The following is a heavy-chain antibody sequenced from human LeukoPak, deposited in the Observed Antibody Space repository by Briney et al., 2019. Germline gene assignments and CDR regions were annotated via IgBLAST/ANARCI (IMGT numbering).Heavy chain of an antibody. J-gene: IGHJ4*02. Sequence: PSETLSLTCAVYGGSFSGYYWSWIRQPPGKGLEWIGEINHSGSTNYNPSLKSRVTISVDTSKNQFSLKLSSVTAADTAVYYCASDAQESRIAVAGPYFDYWGQGTLVTVSS. CDR2: INHSGST. V-gene: IGHV4-34*01. D-gene: IGHD6-19*01. CDR3: ASDAQESRIAVAGPYFDY. CDR1: GGSFSGYY.